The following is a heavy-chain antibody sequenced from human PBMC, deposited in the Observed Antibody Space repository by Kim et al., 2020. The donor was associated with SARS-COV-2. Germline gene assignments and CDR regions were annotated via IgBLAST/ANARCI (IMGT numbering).Heavy chain of an antibody. D-gene: IGHD6-19*01. CDR2: INPSGGST. CDR3: ARCGMGDGYSSGWYYPTLHSDYGMDV. V-gene: IGHV1-46*01. Sequence: ASVKVSCKASGYTFTSYYMHWVRQAPGQGLEWMGIINPSGGSTSYAQKFQGRVTMTRDTSTSTVYMELSSLRSEDTAVYYCARCGMGDGYSSGWYYPTLHSDYGMDVWAQGTTVTVSS. J-gene: IGHJ6*02. CDR1: GYTFTSYY.